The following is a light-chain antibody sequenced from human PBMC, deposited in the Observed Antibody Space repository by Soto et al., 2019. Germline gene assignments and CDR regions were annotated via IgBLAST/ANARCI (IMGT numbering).Light chain of an antibody. CDR3: QQCYMGWT. Sequence: DIPITESPSTLSASVGDRVTIICRASQSISSWLAWYQQKLGRAPRLLIYDASSLESGVPSRFSGSGSGTEFTFSITSLQPEDFGTYYCQQCYMGWTFGQGTKVDI. V-gene: IGKV1-5*02. J-gene: IGKJ1*01. CDR1: QSISSW. CDR2: DAS.